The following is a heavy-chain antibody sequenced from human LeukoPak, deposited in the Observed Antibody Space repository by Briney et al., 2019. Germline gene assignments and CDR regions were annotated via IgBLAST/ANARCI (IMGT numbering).Heavy chain of an antibody. CDR3: ARAKPWKDAFDI. J-gene: IGHJ3*02. D-gene: IGHD1-1*01. V-gene: IGHV3-48*01. Sequence: GGSLRLSCAASGFTFSSYSMNWVRQAPGKGLEWVSYITTSSDTIYYADSVKGRFTISRDNAKNSLYLQMNSLRAEDTAVYYCARAKPWKDAFDIWGQGTMVTVSS. CDR2: ITTSSDTI. CDR1: GFTFSSYS.